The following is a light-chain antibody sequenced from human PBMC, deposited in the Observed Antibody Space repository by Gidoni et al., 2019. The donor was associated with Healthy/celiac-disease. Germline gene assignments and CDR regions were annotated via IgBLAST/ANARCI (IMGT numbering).Light chain of an antibody. CDR1: QAISNY. V-gene: IGKV1-33*01. CDR3: QQYDNLPPYT. CDR2: DAS. Sequence: DIQMTHSPSSLSASVGDRVTITCQESQAISNYLNWYQQKPGKAPKLLFYDASNLETGVPSRFSGSGSGTDFTFTIRSLQAEDIATYYCQQYDNLPPYTFGQGTKLEIK. J-gene: IGKJ2*01.